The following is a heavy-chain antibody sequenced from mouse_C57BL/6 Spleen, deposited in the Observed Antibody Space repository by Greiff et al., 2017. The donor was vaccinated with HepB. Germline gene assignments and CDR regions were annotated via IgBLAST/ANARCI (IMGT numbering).Heavy chain of an antibody. CDR3: ARVHYGSSRYFDG. D-gene: IGHD1-1*01. Sequence: EVHLVESEGGLVQPGSSMKLSCTASGFTFSDYYMAWVRQVPEKGLEWVANINYDGSSTYYLDSLKSRFIISRDNAKNILYLQMSSLKSEDTATDYGARVHYGSSRYFDGWGTGTTVTVSS. CDR2: INYDGSST. CDR1: GFTFSDYY. J-gene: IGHJ1*03. V-gene: IGHV5-16*01.